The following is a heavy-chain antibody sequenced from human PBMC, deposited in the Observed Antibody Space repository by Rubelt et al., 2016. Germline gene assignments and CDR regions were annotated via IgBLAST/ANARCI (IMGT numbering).Heavy chain of an antibody. CDR3: ARGLARAAAAPRRLWFDP. D-gene: IGHD6-13*01. CDR2: INHSGST. V-gene: IGHV4-34*01. Sequence: QVQLQQWGAGLLKPSETLSLTCAVYGGSFSGYYWSWIRQPPGKGLEWSGEINHSGSTDYNPSLKSRVTIAVHTAKSQFALKLSAVTAADAAVYYCARGLARAAAAPRRLWFDPWGQGTLVTVSS. J-gene: IGHJ5*02. CDR1: GGSFSGYY.